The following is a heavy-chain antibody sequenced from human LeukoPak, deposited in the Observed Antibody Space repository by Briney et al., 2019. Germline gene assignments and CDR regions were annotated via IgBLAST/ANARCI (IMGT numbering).Heavy chain of an antibody. Sequence: GFSVKVSCKASGGTFSSYAISWVRQAPGQGLEWMGGIIPIFGTANYAQKFQGRVTITTDESTSTAYMELSSLRSEDTAVYYCARDPVDRTGFDPWGQGTLVTVSS. CDR2: IIPIFGTA. J-gene: IGHJ5*02. D-gene: IGHD3/OR15-3a*01. CDR1: GGTFSSYA. CDR3: ARDPVDRTGFDP. V-gene: IGHV1-69*05.